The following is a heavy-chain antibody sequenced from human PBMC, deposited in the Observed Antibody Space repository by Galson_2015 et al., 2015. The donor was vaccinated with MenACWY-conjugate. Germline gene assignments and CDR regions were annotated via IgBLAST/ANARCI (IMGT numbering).Heavy chain of an antibody. J-gene: IGHJ4*02. CDR1: GFTFSSYA. V-gene: IGHV3-23*01. CDR2: ISGSGGST. CDR3: AKSNYDSRAAISDY. Sequence: SLRLSCAASGFTFSSYAMSWVRQAPGKGLEWVSAISGSGGSTYYADSVKGRFTISRDNSKNTLYLQMNSLRAEDTAVYYCAKSNYDSRAAISDYWGQGTLVTVSS. D-gene: IGHD3-22*01.